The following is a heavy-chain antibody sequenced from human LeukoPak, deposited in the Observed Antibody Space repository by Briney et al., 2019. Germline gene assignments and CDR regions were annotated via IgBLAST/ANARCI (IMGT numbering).Heavy chain of an antibody. V-gene: IGHV3-30*18. CDR1: GFTFSSYG. D-gene: IGHD3-22*01. CDR3: AKDRMVINGVYYFDY. J-gene: IGHJ4*02. CDR2: ISYDGSNK. Sequence: GGSLRLSCAASGFTFSSYGMHWVRQAPGKGLEWVAVISYDGSNKYYADSVKGRFTISRDNPKNTLYLQMNSLRAEDTAVYYCAKDRMVINGVYYFDYWGQGTLVTVSS.